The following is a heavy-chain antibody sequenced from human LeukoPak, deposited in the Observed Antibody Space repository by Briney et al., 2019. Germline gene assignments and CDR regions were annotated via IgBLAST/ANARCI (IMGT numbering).Heavy chain of an antibody. D-gene: IGHD3-10*01. CDR1: GGSISSYY. J-gene: IGHJ6*03. CDR2: IYYSGST. V-gene: IGHV4-59*01. CDR3: ARGRVLLWFGELVRYYYMGV. Sequence: SETLSLTCTVSGGSISSYYWSWIRQPPGKGLEWIGYIYYSGSTNYNPSLKSRVTISVDTSRNQFSLKLSSVTAEDTAVYYCARGRVLLWFGELVRYYYMGVWGKGTTVTISS.